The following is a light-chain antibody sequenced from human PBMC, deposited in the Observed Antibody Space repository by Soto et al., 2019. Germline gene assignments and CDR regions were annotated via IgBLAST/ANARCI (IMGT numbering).Light chain of an antibody. Sequence: DIQLTQSPSFLSASVGDRVTITCRASQSISAWLAWYQQKPGRAPKLLIYKASSLESGVPSRFSGSGSGTEFTLTISSLQPDDFATYYCQHKGTFGQGTKVDIK. V-gene: IGKV1-5*03. CDR2: KAS. CDR1: QSISAW. J-gene: IGKJ1*01. CDR3: QHKGT.